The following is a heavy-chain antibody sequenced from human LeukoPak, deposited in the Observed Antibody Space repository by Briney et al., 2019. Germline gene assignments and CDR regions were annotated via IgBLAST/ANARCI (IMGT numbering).Heavy chain of an antibody. Sequence: GGSLRLSCAASGFTFSSYWMHWVRQAPGKGLMWVSRINSDGSITNYADSVKGRFTISRDNAKNTLYLQMNSLRAEDTAVYYCARVRATFSPRFDNWGQGTLVTVSS. J-gene: IGHJ4*02. CDR3: ARVRATFSPRFDN. V-gene: IGHV3-74*01. CDR2: INSDGSIT. CDR1: GFTFSSYW. D-gene: IGHD5-12*01.